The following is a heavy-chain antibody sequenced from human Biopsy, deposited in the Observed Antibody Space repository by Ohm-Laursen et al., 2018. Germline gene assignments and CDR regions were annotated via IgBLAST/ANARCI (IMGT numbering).Heavy chain of an antibody. CDR3: ARDTPETYDYDNDDNSPFPRRYIDY. CDR2: ISWNSGSI. D-gene: IGHD3-22*01. J-gene: IGHJ4*02. Sequence: SLRLSCAASGFTFDDYAMHWVRQVPGKGLEWVSGISWNSGSIGYADSVKGRFTISRDNAKNSLYLQMNSLRAEDTAVYYCARDTPETYDYDNDDNSPFPRRYIDYWGQGTLVTVSS. V-gene: IGHV3-9*01. CDR1: GFTFDDYA.